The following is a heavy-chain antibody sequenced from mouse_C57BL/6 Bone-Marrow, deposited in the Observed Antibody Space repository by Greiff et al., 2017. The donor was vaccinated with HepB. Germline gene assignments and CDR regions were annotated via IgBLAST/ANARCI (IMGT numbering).Heavy chain of an antibody. D-gene: IGHD2-4*01. CDR1: GYTFTSYW. CDR3: ASDDYDDGLYFDY. J-gene: IGHJ2*01. Sequence: QVQLQQPGAELVKPGASVKMSCKASGYTFTSYWITWVKQRPGQGLEWIGDIYPGSGSTNYNEKFKSKATLTVDASSSTAYMQLSSLTSEDSAVYYCASDDYDDGLYFDYWGQGTTLTVSS. V-gene: IGHV1-55*01. CDR2: IYPGSGST.